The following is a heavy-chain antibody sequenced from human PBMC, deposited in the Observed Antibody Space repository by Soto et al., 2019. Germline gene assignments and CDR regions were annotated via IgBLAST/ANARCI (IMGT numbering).Heavy chain of an antibody. CDR2: ISGSGGST. D-gene: IGHD4-4*01. V-gene: IGHV3-23*01. CDR3: AKGPTVTYYYYMDV. CDR1: GFTFSSYA. Sequence: PGGSLRLSCAASGFTFSSYAMSWVRQAPGKGLKWVSAISGSGGSTYYADSVKGRFTISRDNSKNTLYLQMNSLRAEDTAVYYCAKGPTVTYYYYMDVWAKGTTVTVSS. J-gene: IGHJ6*03.